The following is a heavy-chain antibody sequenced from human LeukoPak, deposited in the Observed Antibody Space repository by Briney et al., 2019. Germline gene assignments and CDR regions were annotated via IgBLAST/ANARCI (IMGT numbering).Heavy chain of an antibody. CDR1: GFIFSSYA. Sequence: GGSLRLSCAASGFIFSSYAMSWVRQAPGKGLEWVSVISVSGSRAYYADFVKGRFTVSRDNSKNTVLLQMNSLRVEDTAVYYCTKDHDGMHAWGQGTTVTVSS. CDR2: ISVSGSRA. CDR3: TKDHDGMHA. V-gene: IGHV3-23*01. J-gene: IGHJ6*02.